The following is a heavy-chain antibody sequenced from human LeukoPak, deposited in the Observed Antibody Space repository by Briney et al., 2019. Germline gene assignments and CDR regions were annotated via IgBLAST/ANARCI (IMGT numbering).Heavy chain of an antibody. D-gene: IGHD5-18*01. J-gene: IGHJ4*02. CDR3: ARDRHSYGDEFDY. CDR1: GYTFTGYY. Sequence: GASVKVSCKASGYTFTGYYMHWVRQAPGQGLEWMGWINPNSGGTNHAQKFQGRVTMTRNTSISTAYMELSRLRSDDTAVYYCARDRHSYGDEFDYWGQGTLVTVSS. V-gene: IGHV1-2*02. CDR2: INPNSGGT.